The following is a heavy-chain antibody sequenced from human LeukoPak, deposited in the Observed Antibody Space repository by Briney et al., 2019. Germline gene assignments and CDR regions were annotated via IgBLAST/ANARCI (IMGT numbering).Heavy chain of an antibody. CDR2: IYYSGST. J-gene: IGHJ4*02. CDR3: ARQRAYFFDY. Sequence: SETLSLTCTVSGGSISSYYWSWIRHPPGKGLEWIGYIYYSGSTNYNPSLKSRLTISVDTSKNQFSLKLSSVTAADTAVYYCARQRAYFFDYWGQGTLVTASS. V-gene: IGHV4-59*08. CDR1: GGSISSYY.